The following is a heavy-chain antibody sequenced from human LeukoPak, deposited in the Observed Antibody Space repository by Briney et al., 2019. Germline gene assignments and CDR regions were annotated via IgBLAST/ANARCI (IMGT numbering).Heavy chain of an antibody. J-gene: IGHJ6*03. CDR3: ARDVEEGFNYYYMDV. Sequence: SQTLSLTCTVSGGSISSGSYYWSWIRQPAGKGLEWIGRIYTSGSTNYNPSLKSRVTISVDTSKNQFSLKLSSVTAADTAVYYCARDVEEGFNYYYMDVWGKGTTVTVSS. CDR2: IYTSGST. V-gene: IGHV4-61*02. CDR1: GGSISSGSYY. D-gene: IGHD2-21*01.